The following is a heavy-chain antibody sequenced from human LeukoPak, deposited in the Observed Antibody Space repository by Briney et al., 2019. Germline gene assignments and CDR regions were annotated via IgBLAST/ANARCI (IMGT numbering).Heavy chain of an antibody. Sequence: GGSLRLSCAASGLTFSSYDMSWVRQTPGKGLEWVSAISISGGGTFYADSVKGRFTISRDNSKNTLYLQLSSLRAEDTAVYYCANGAGRNAFALWGAGTMVIVSS. D-gene: IGHD6-19*01. J-gene: IGHJ3*01. V-gene: IGHV3-23*01. CDR2: ISISGGGT. CDR3: ANGAGRNAFAL. CDR1: GLTFSSYD.